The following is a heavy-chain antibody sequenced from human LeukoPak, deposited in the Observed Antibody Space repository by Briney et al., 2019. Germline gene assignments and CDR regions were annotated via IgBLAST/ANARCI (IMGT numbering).Heavy chain of an antibody. J-gene: IGHJ6*03. CDR3: TREQSSENYYYYYYMDV. Sequence: GGSLRLSCTASGFTFGDYAMSWSRQAPGKGLEWVGFIRSKAYGGTTEYAASVKGRFTISRDDSKSIAYLQMNSLKTEDTAVYYCTREQSSENYYYYYYMDVWGKGTTVTVSS. V-gene: IGHV3-49*03. CDR2: IRSKAYGGTT. D-gene: IGHD6-25*01. CDR1: GFTFGDYA.